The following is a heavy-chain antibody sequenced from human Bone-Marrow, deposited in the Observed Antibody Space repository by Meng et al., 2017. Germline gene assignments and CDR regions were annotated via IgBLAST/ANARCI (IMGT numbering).Heavy chain of an antibody. CDR3: ARGLRAARPLLFGY. CDR2: INPSGST. J-gene: IGHJ4*02. Sequence: QVQLQLVGAGLFKPSETLSLTCAVYGGSFSGYYWRWIRQPPGQGLEWIGEINPSGSTNYNPSLKSRVTISVDTSKNQFSLKLSSVTAADTAVYYCARGLRAARPLLFGYWGQGTLVTVSS. CDR1: GGSFSGYY. V-gene: IGHV4-34*01. D-gene: IGHD6-6*01.